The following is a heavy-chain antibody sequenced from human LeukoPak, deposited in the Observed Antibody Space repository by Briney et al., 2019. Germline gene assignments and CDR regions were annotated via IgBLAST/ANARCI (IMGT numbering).Heavy chain of an antibody. V-gene: IGHV4-34*01. Sequence: SETLSLTCAVYGGSFSGYYWSWIRQPPGKGLEWIGEINDSGSTNYNPSLKSRVTISVDTSKNQFSLKLSSVIAADTAVYYCARWTHYSSSSRGYMDVWGKGTTVTVSS. CDR3: ARWTHYSSSSRGYMDV. CDR2: INDSGST. CDR1: GGSFSGYY. J-gene: IGHJ6*03. D-gene: IGHD6-6*01.